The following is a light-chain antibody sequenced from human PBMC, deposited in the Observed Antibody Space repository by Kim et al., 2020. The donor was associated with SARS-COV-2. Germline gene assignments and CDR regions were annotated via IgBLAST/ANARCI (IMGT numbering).Light chain of an antibody. Sequence: VSPGERAPLSCRASQSISTYLAWYQQKPGQSPRLLLYDASDRATGIPARFSGSGSGTDFNLTISTLEPEDFAVYYCQQRKDWPLTFGGGTKVDIK. CDR2: DAS. CDR3: QQRKDWPLT. J-gene: IGKJ4*01. V-gene: IGKV3-11*01. CDR1: QSISTY.